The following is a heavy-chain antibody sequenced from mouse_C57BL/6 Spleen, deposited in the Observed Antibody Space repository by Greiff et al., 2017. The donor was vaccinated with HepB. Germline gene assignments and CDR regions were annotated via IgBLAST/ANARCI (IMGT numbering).Heavy chain of an antibody. Sequence: EVQLVESGGGLVKPGGSLKLSCAASGFTFSSYAMSWVRQTPEKRLEWVATISDGGSYTYYPDNVKGRFTISRDNAKNNLYLQMSHLKSEDTAMYDCAREDYYGRAMDYWGQRTSVTVSS. CDR3: AREDYYGRAMDY. D-gene: IGHD1-1*01. CDR2: ISDGGSYT. V-gene: IGHV5-4*01. CDR1: GFTFSSYA. J-gene: IGHJ4*01.